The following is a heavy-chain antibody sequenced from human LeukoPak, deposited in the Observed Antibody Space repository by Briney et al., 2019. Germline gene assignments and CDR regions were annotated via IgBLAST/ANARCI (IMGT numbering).Heavy chain of an antibody. D-gene: IGHD6-13*01. CDR3: ARDEYSSRWYQH. V-gene: IGHV4-59*01. Sequence: SETLCLTCTVSGGSISSYYWSWIRQPPGKGLEWMGYIYYSGSTNYNPSLKSRVTISVDTSKNPFSLQLSSVTAAGTAVYYCARDEYSSRWYQHWGQGTLVTVSS. J-gene: IGHJ4*02. CDR1: GGSISSYY. CDR2: IYYSGST.